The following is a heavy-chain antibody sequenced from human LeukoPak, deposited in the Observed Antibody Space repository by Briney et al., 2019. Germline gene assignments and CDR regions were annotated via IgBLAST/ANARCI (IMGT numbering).Heavy chain of an antibody. CDR3: ARGGGADIVAYGRYYYHYFMDV. CDR2: IYHSGST. V-gene: IGHV4-38-2*02. J-gene: IGHJ6*03. D-gene: IGHD2-15*01. CDR1: GYSISSGYY. Sequence: SETLSLTCTVSGYSISSGYYWGWIRQPPGKGLEWIGSIYHSGSTYYNPSLKSRVTISVSTSKNQFSLELSSVTAADAAVYYCARGGGADIVAYGRYYYHYFMDVWGKGTAVTISS.